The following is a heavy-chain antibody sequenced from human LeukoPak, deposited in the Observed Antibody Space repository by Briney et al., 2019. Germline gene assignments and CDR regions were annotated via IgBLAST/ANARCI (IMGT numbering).Heavy chain of an antibody. CDR2: IYPGDSDT. Sequence: PGESLKISCKGSGYSFTSYWIGWVRQMPGKGLEWMGIIYPGDSDTRYSPSFQGQVTISADKSISTAYLQWSSLKASDTAMYYCARRVDCSSTSCYGGRWFDPWGQGTLVTVSS. CDR1: GYSFTSYW. J-gene: IGHJ5*02. V-gene: IGHV5-51*01. D-gene: IGHD2-2*01. CDR3: ARRVDCSSTSCYGGRWFDP.